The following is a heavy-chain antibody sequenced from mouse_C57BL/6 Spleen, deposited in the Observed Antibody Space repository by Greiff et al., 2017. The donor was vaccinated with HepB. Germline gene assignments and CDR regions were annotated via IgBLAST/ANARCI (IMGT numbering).Heavy chain of an antibody. D-gene: IGHD2-1*01. V-gene: IGHV5-17*01. CDR1: GFTFSDYG. CDR3: ARGNYVYYYAMDY. J-gene: IGHJ4*01. Sequence: EVQLVESGGGLVKPGGSLKLSCAASGFTFSDYGMHWVRQAPEKGLEWVAYISSGSSTIYYADTVKGRFTISRDNAKNTLFLQMTSLRSEDTAMYYCARGNYVYYYAMDYWGQGTSVTVSS. CDR2: ISSGSSTI.